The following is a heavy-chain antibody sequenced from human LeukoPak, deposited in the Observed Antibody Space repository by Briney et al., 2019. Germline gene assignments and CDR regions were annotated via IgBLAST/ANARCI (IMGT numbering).Heavy chain of an antibody. Sequence: SETLSLTCTVSGGSISSYYWSWIRQPPGKGLEWIGYIYYSGSTNYKPSLKSRVTISVETSKNQFSLKLRSVTAADTAVYYCARVERVVTREPSNFDYWGQGTLVTVSS. CDR3: ARVERVVTREPSNFDY. J-gene: IGHJ4*02. CDR2: IYYSGST. V-gene: IGHV4-59*01. D-gene: IGHD4-23*01. CDR1: GGSISSYY.